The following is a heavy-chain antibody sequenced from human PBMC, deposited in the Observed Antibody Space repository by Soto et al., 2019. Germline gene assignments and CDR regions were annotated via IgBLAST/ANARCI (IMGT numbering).Heavy chain of an antibody. J-gene: IGHJ6*02. D-gene: IGHD4-4*01. V-gene: IGHV1-2*04. CDR1: GYSFTDYH. CDR2: INPKSGGT. CDR3: ARQNSNYVGYYGMDV. Sequence: GASVKVSCKASGYSFTDYHIHWVRQAPGQGLEWLGRINPKSGGTSTAQKFQGWVTMTTDTSISTASMELTRLTSDDTAIYYCARQNSNYVGYYGMDVWGQGTTVTVS.